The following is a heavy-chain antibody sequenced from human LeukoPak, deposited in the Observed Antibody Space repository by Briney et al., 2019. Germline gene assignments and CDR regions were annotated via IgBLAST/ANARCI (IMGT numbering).Heavy chain of an antibody. J-gene: IGHJ6*04. D-gene: IGHD3-10*02. CDR1: GFTFSSYE. V-gene: IGHV3-48*03. Sequence: GSLRLSCAASGFTFSSYEMNWVRQAPGKGLEWVSYISSSGSTIYYADSVKGRFTISRDNAKNSLYLQMNSLRAEDTAVYYCAELGITMIGGVWGKGTTVTISS. CDR2: ISSSGSTI. CDR3: AELGITMIGGV.